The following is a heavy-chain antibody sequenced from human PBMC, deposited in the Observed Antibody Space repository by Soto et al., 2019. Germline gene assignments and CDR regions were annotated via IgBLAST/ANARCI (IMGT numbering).Heavy chain of an antibody. J-gene: IGHJ5*02. Sequence: QVQLVQSGAEVKKPGSSVKVSCKTSGGTFNSYGLSWVRQAPGQGPEWMGQIIPIFGTAKYAQRFQGRLRISADESTSTVYMELSSLRSDDTAMYYCTREKFSNYFDPWGQGTLVTVSS. V-gene: IGHV1-69*01. CDR1: GGTFNSYG. CDR2: IIPIFGTA. D-gene: IGHD4-4*01. CDR3: TREKFSNYFDP.